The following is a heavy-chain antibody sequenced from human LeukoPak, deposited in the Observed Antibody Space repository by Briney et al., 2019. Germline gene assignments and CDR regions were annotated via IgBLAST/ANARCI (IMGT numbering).Heavy chain of an antibody. Sequence: GASVKVSCKASGYTFTGYYMHWVRQAPGQGLEWVGWINPNSGGTNYAQKFRGRVTMTRDTSISTAYMELSRLRSDDTAVYYCARDVSLDWYFDLWGRGTLVTVSS. CDR1: GYTFTGYY. V-gene: IGHV1-2*02. CDR3: ARDVSLDWYFDL. J-gene: IGHJ2*01. CDR2: INPNSGGT.